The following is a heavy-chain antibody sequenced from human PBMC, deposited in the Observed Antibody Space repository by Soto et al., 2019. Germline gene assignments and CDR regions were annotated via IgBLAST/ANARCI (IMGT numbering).Heavy chain of an antibody. CDR1: GGSVSSGSYY. D-gene: IGHD6-6*01. CDR2: NYYSGIT. Sequence: PLETLSLTCPVSGGSVSSGSYYWTWIRQHPGKGLEWIGYNYYSGITYYNPSLKSRVTISLDTSKNQFSLKLSSVTAADTAVYYCARGSSIAGLYYGMDVWGQGTTVTVS. V-gene: IGHV4-31*03. J-gene: IGHJ6*02. CDR3: ARGSSIAGLYYGMDV.